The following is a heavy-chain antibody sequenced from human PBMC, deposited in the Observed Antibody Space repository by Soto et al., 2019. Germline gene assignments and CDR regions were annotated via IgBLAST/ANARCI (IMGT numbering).Heavy chain of an antibody. CDR1: GLTVSGKKY. D-gene: IGHD5-12*01. J-gene: IGHJ3*02. CDR3: ATWHLREHAYDI. V-gene: IGHV3-53*01. CDR2: VYDLDGT. Sequence: DVQLVESGGGLIQPGGSLRLSCVASGLTVSGKKYLAWVRQAPGKGPEWVAGVYDLDGTYYADSVRGRFTTSIDSSRTTVYIQMRDLRPEDTALYFCATWHLREHAYDIWCQGTMVTVSS.